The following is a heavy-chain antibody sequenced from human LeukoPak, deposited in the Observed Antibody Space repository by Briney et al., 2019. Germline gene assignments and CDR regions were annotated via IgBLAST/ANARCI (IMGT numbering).Heavy chain of an antibody. CDR3: ARDWDDILTGQFN. CDR2: ISSTSSYI. J-gene: IGHJ4*02. D-gene: IGHD3-9*01. CDR1: GFTFSSYW. V-gene: IGHV3-21*01. Sequence: PGGSLRLSCAASGFTFSSYWMSWVRQAPGKGLEWVSSISSTSSYIYYADSVKGRFTISRDNAKNSLYLQMNSLRAEDTAVYYCARDWDDILTGQFNWGQGTLVTDSS.